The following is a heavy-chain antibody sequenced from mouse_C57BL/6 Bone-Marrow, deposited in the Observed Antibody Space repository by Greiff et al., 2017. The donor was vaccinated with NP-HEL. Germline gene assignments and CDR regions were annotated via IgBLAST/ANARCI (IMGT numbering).Heavy chain of an antibody. CDR3: GGFAY. CDR1: GYTFTSYW. Sequence: QVQLKQPGAELVRPGSSVKLSCKASGYTFTSYWMDWVKQRPGQGLEWIGNIYPSDSDTRYNQKFKDKATLTVDKSSSTAYMQLGSLTSEDSAVYYSGGFAYWGQGTLVTVSA. J-gene: IGHJ3*01. CDR2: IYPSDSDT. V-gene: IGHV1-61*01.